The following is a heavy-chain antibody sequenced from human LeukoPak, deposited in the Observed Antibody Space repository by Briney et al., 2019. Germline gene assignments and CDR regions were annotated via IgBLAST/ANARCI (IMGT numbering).Heavy chain of an antibody. D-gene: IGHD3-10*01. CDR2: ILPILGIP. Sequence: RASVKVSCKASGGTFSNYAISWVRPAPGQGPEWMGRILPILGIPNYAQKMQGRVHITADKSTSTAYIELSSLRSEDTAVYYCARECNTKVRGVISYWGQGTRVTVSS. J-gene: IGHJ4*02. V-gene: IGHV1-69*04. CDR3: ARECNTKVRGVISY. CDR1: GGTFSNYA.